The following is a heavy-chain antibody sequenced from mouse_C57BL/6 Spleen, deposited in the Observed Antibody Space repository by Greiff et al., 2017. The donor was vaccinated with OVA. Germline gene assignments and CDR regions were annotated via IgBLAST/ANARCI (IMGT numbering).Heavy chain of an antibody. CDR2: INPSNGGT. CDR1: GYTFTSYW. D-gene: IGHD1-1*01. CDR3: ARQSFITTVVAPGYAMDY. V-gene: IGHV1-53*01. J-gene: IGHJ4*01. Sequence: QVQLKQPGTELVKPGASVKLSCKASGYTFTSYWMHWVKQRPGQGLEWIGNINPSNGGTNYNEKFKSKATLTVDKSSSTAYMQLSSLTSEDSAVYYCARQSFITTVVAPGYAMDYWGQGTSVTVSS.